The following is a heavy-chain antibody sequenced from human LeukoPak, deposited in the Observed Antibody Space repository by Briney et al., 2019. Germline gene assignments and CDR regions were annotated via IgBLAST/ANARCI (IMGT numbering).Heavy chain of an antibody. J-gene: IGHJ4*02. CDR3: ARIDFATLYYFDY. CDR1: GFTFSSYT. D-gene: IGHD2/OR15-2a*01. Sequence: GGSLRLSCAASGFTFSSYTMNWVRRAPGKGLEWVSYISSSSSTIYYADSVKGRFTISRDNAKNSLYLQMNSLRDEDTAVYYCARIDFATLYYFDYWGQGTLVTVSS. V-gene: IGHV3-48*02. CDR2: ISSSSSTI.